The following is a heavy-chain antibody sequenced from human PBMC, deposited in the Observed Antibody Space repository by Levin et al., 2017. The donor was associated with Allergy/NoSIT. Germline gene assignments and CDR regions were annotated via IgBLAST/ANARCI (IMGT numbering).Heavy chain of an antibody. CDR3: ARFTGTHFDS. CDR2: IYPGDSET. Sequence: GESLKIFCKASGYHFMNFWIGWVRQMPGQGLEWMGLIYPGDSETRYAPSFQGHVTISAEKSLSSAFVQWSSLKASDTAMYYCARFTGTHFDSWGQGTLITVAS. J-gene: IGHJ4*02. CDR1: GYHFMNFW. V-gene: IGHV5-51*01. D-gene: IGHD1/OR15-1a*01.